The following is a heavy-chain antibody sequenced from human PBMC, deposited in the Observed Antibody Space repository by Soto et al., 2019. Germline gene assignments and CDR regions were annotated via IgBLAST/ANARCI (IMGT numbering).Heavy chain of an antibody. V-gene: IGHV3-30*18. CDR2: ISYDGSNK. Sequence: QVQLVESGGGVVQPGRSLRLSCAASGFTFSSYGMHWVRQAPGKGLEWVAVISYDGSNKYYADSVKGRFTISRDNSKNSLYLQMNSLRAEDTAVYYCAKDLRAVGSWHCAWFDPWGQGTLVTVSS. D-gene: IGHD6-19*01. J-gene: IGHJ5*02. CDR3: AKDLRAVGSWHCAWFDP. CDR1: GFTFSSYG.